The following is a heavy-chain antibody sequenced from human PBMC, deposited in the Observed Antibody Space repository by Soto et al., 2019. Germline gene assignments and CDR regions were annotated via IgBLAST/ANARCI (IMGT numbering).Heavy chain of an antibody. J-gene: IGHJ5*02. Sequence: PSETLSLTCTVSGGSISSSSYYLGWIRQPPGKGLEWIGSIYYSGSTYYNPSLKSRVTISVDTSKNQFSLKLSSVTAADTAVYYCARPANTIFGVVTSWFDPWGQGTLVTVSS. CDR1: GGSISSSSYY. V-gene: IGHV4-39*01. D-gene: IGHD3-3*01. CDR3: ARPANTIFGVVTSWFDP. CDR2: IYYSGST.